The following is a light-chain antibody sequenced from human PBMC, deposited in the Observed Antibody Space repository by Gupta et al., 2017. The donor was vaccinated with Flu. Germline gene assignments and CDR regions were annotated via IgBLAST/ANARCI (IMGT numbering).Light chain of an antibody. J-gene: IGLJ2*01. V-gene: IGLV1-47*01. Sequence: QSALTQPPSASGTPGQRVTISCSGSSSNIGSNYVYWYQQLPGTAPKILMYRNNERPSGVPDRFSGSRSGTSASLAISGLRTEDEASYYCASWGDSLSAVVFGGGTKLTVL. CDR2: RNN. CDR3: ASWGDSLSAVV. CDR1: SSNIGSNY.